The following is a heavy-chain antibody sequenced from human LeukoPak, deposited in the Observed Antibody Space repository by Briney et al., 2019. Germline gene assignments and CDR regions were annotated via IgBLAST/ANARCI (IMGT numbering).Heavy chain of an antibody. CDR2: INPSGGST. D-gene: IGHD5-18*01. CDR1: GYIFTSYY. V-gene: IGHV1-46*01. J-gene: IGHJ4*02. CDR3: ARAHVDTAMVTGRFDY. Sequence: GASVKVSCKASGYIFTSYYMHWVRQAPGQGLEWMGIINPSGGSTSYAQKFQGRVTMTRDTSTSTVYMELSSLRSEDTAVYHCARAHVDTAMVTGRFDYWGQGTLVTVSS.